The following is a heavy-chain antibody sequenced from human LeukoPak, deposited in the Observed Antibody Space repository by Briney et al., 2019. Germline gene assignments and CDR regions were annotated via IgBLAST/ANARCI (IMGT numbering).Heavy chain of an antibody. V-gene: IGHV1-69*13. Sequence: ASVKVSCKASGGTFSSYAISWVRQAPGQGLEWMGGIIPIFGTANYAQKFQGRVTITADESTSTAYMELSSLRSEDTAVYYCARGRLPGYCGGGSCRATGAFDIWGQGTMVTVSS. CDR3: ARGRLPGYCGGGSCRATGAFDI. CDR2: IIPIFGTA. J-gene: IGHJ3*02. D-gene: IGHD2-15*01. CDR1: GGTFSSYA.